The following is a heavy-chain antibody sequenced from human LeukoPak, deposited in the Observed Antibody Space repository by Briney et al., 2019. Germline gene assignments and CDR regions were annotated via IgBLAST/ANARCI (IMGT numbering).Heavy chain of an antibody. CDR2: ISSSSSYI. Sequence: GSLRLSCSASGFPFSSYSMNWGRPAPGEGLEWVSSISSSSSYIYYADSVKGRFTISRDNSKNTVYLQINNLRDEDTAVYYCAKDDRLLRFLHWGQGALVTVSS. CDR1: GFPFSSYS. V-gene: IGHV3-21*04. CDR3: AKDDRLLRFLH. D-gene: IGHD3-16*01. J-gene: IGHJ4*02.